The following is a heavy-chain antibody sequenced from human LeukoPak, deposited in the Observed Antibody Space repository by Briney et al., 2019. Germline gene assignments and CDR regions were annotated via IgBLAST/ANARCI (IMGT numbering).Heavy chain of an antibody. V-gene: IGHV3-66*01. CDR1: GFTVTSNY. Sequence: GGSLRLSCAASGFTVTSNYMNRVRQAPGKGLEWVSVIDRGGSKYYADSVKGRFTISRDNAKNSLYLQMNSLRAEDTAVYYCAREPFSYDSSGYYLQYYFDYWGQGTLVTVSS. D-gene: IGHD3-22*01. J-gene: IGHJ4*02. CDR2: IDRGGSK. CDR3: AREPFSYDSSGYYLQYYFDY.